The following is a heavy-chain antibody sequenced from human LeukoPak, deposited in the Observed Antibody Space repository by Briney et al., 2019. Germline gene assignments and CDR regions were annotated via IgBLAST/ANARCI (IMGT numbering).Heavy chain of an antibody. CDR2: INHSGST. CDR3: ARGVARHWYFDL. CDR1: GGSFSAYY. Sequence: SETLSLTCAVYGGSFSAYYWSWIRQPPGKGLEWIGEINHSGSTNYNPSLQSRVTISVDTSKNQFSLKLSSVTAADTAVYYCARGVARHWYFDLWGRGTLVTVSS. V-gene: IGHV4-34*01. D-gene: IGHD2-15*01. J-gene: IGHJ2*01.